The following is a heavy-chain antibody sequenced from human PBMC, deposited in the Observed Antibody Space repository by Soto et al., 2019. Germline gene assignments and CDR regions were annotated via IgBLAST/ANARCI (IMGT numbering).Heavy chain of an antibody. Sequence: GESLKISCQGFRYSFTTYWIGWVRQTPGKGLEWMGIIYPGDSDTRYSPSFQGQVTISVDKSISTAYLQWNSLKASDTAMYYCARSGIAAAIDAFDIWGQGTMVTVSS. CDR3: ARSGIAAAIDAFDI. CDR2: IYPGDSDT. D-gene: IGHD6-25*01. V-gene: IGHV5-51*01. CDR1: RYSFTTYW. J-gene: IGHJ3*02.